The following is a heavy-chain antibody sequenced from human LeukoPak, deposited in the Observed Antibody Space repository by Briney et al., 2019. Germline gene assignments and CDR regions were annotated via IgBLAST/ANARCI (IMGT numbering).Heavy chain of an antibody. CDR3: VRRNYVSGRIDP. D-gene: IGHD3-16*01. V-gene: IGHV4-39*01. Sequence: SETLSLTCTVSGGSISTSDYLWAWVRQPPGKGLEWIGDFYYNGVTSHSPSLKSRVTISVDTSKNQFSLNLTSVTAADTAVYYCVRRNYVSGRIDPWGQGTLVTVSS. CDR2: FYYNGVT. CDR1: GGSISTSDYL. J-gene: IGHJ5*02.